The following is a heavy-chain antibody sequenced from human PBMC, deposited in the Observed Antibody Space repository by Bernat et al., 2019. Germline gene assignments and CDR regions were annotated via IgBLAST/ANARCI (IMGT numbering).Heavy chain of an antibody. CDR3: ARGGLVVLAPADY. Sequence: EVQLVESGGGLVQPGGYLRLSCAASGFTFTNYAMHWVRQAPGKGLEFVSVISSFGSSKSYANSVKGRFTITRDNSKNSLYLQMGSLRAEDMAVYFCARGGLVVLAPADYWGQGTLVTVSS. CDR2: ISSFGSSK. V-gene: IGHV3-64*01. J-gene: IGHJ4*02. CDR1: GFTFTNYA. D-gene: IGHD2-15*01.